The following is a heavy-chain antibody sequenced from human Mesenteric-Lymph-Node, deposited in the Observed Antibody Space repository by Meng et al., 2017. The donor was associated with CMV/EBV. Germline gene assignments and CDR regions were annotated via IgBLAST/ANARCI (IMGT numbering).Heavy chain of an antibody. CDR1: GYTFTGYY. J-gene: IGHJ3*02. CDR3: ARVSVLRYFDWSSWAAFDI. CDR2: INPNSGGT. D-gene: IGHD3-9*01. V-gene: IGHV1-2*02. Sequence: ASVKVSCKASGYTFTGYYMHWVRQAPGQGLEWMGWINPNSGGTNYAQNFQGRVTMTRDTSISTVDMELSRLRSDDTAVYYCARVSVLRYFDWSSWAAFDIWGQGTMVTVSS.